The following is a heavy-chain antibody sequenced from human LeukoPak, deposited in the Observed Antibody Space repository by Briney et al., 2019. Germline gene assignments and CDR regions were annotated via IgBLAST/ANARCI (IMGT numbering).Heavy chain of an antibody. CDR2: IYHSGST. D-gene: IGHD3-10*01. V-gene: IGHV4-38-2*02. CDR3: ARDRVTMVRGVFYYYGMDV. Sequence: SETLSLTCAVSGYSISSGYYWGWIRQPPGKGLEWIGSIYHSGSTYYNPSLKSRVTISVDTSKNQFSLKLSSVTAADTAVYYCARDRVTMVRGVFYYYGMDVWGKGTTVTVSS. J-gene: IGHJ6*04. CDR1: GYSISSGYY.